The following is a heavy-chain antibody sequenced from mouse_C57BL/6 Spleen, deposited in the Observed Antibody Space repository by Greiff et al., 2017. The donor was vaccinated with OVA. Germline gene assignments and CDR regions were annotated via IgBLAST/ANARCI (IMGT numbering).Heavy chain of an antibody. D-gene: IGHD2-4*01. J-gene: IGHJ3*01. Sequence: EVQRVESGGGLVKPGGSLKLSCAASGFTFSDYGMHWVRQAPEKGLEWVAYISSGSSTIYYADTVKGRFTISRDNAKNTLFLQMTSLRSEDTAMYYCARSYYDYEAWFAYWGQGTLVTVSA. CDR2: ISSGSSTI. CDR3: ARSYYDYEAWFAY. CDR1: GFTFSDYG. V-gene: IGHV5-17*01.